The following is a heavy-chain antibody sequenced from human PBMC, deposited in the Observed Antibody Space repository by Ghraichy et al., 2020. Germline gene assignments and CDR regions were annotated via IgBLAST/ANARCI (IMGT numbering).Heavy chain of an antibody. V-gene: IGHV1-69*13. D-gene: IGHD3-22*01. Sequence: SVKVSRKASGGTFSSYAISWVRQAPGQGLEWMGGIIPIFGTANYAQKFQGRVTITADESTSTAYMELSSLRSEDTAVYYCARDPYYYDSSGYYAPNWFDPWGQGTLVTVSS. CDR1: GGTFSSYA. CDR2: IIPIFGTA. J-gene: IGHJ5*02. CDR3: ARDPYYYDSSGYYAPNWFDP.